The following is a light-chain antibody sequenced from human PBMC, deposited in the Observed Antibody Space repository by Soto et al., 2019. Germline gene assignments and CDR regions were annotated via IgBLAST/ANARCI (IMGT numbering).Light chain of an antibody. Sequence: IQLTQSPSSLSASVGDRVTISCRASQGISSYLAWYQQKPGKAPKLLIYGASTLQSGVPSRFSGSGSGTNFTLTITSLQPEDFATYYCQQLERYPQSFGPGTKVDIK. V-gene: IGKV1-9*01. CDR2: GAS. J-gene: IGKJ3*01. CDR1: QGISSY. CDR3: QQLERYPQS.